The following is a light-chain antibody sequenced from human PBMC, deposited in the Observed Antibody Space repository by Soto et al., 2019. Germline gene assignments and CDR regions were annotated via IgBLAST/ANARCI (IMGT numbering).Light chain of an antibody. Sequence: IVMTQSPATLSVSPGERATLSCSASQSVSSNLAWYQQKPGQAPRLLIYGASTRATGIPARFSGSGSGTEFTLTICSLQSEDFAVYYCQQYNNWPPVTFGQGTRLEIK. J-gene: IGKJ5*01. V-gene: IGKV3-15*01. CDR2: GAS. CDR1: QSVSSN. CDR3: QQYNNWPPVT.